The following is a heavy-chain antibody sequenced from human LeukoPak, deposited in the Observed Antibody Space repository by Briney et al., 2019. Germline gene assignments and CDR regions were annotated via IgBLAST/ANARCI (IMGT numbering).Heavy chain of an antibody. D-gene: IGHD6-13*01. J-gene: IGHJ4*02. CDR3: ARRDGSSWSFDY. CDR1: GYSFSSYW. V-gene: IGHV5-51*01. CDR2: VYPGDSDT. Sequence: RGESLKISCKGSGYSFSSYWIGWVRQMPGKGLEWMGIVYPGDSDTRYSPSFQGQVTISAAKSISTAYLQWSSLKASDTAMYYCARRDGSSWSFDYWGQGTLVTVSS.